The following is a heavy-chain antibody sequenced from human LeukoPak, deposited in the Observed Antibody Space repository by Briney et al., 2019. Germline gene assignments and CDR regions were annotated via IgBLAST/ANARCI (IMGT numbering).Heavy chain of an antibody. D-gene: IGHD1-26*01. CDR3: SRSPYLHYSGSYDYFDY. Sequence: GGSLRLSCAAAGFTFSSYWMHWIRHAPGKGLVWVSRIKSDGSSTSYADSVKGRFTISRDNARNTLYLQMNSLRAEDTAVYYCSRSPYLHYSGSYDYFDYWGQGTLVTVSS. V-gene: IGHV3-74*01. J-gene: IGHJ4*02. CDR2: IKSDGSST. CDR1: GFTFSSYW.